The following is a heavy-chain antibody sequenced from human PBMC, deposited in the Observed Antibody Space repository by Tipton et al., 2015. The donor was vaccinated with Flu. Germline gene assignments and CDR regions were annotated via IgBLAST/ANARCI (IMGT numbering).Heavy chain of an antibody. Sequence: TLSLTCTVSGGSIRNYYWSWIRQPAGKGLEWIGRISHSGSTNYNASLNGRVTMSVDPSKGQLSLRLSSATAADTAVYYCAREKDSSGSEYFQHWGQGTLVTVSS. CDR2: ISHSGST. CDR1: GGSIRNYY. J-gene: IGHJ1*01. CDR3: AREKDSSGSEYFQH. V-gene: IGHV4-4*07. D-gene: IGHD6-19*01.